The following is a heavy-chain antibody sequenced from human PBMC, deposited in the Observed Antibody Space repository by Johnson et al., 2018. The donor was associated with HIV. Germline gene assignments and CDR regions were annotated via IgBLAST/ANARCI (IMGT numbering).Heavy chain of an antibody. Sequence: VQLVESGGGLVQPGGSLRLSCAASGFTFSSNWMSWVRQAPGKGLEWVGNIKQDGSEKYYVDSVKGRFTISRDNAKKSLFLQMSSLRAEDTALYYCARDFVAFGECTAFDVWGQGTMVTVSS. CDR2: IKQDGSEK. CDR1: GFTFSSNW. CDR3: ARDFVAFGECTAFDV. J-gene: IGHJ3*01. D-gene: IGHD3-10*01. V-gene: IGHV3-7*05.